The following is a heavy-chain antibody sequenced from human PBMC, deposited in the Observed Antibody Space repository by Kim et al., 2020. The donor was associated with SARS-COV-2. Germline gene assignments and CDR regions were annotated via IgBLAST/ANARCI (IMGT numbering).Heavy chain of an antibody. CDR1: GFIFPSFG. D-gene: IGHD3-10*01. Sequence: GGSLRLSCAASGFIFPSFGMNWVRQAPGKGLQWVSGVIGSGDHTYYADSVKGRFIISRDNSRNSLYLQMNSLRDEDTAVYYCVKALSSGPSWGQGTLVTVSS. J-gene: IGHJ5*02. CDR3: VKALSSGPS. V-gene: IGHV3-23*01. CDR2: VIGSGDHT.